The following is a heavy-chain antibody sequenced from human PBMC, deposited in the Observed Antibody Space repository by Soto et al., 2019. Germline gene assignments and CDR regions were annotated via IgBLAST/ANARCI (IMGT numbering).Heavy chain of an antibody. CDR3: AKNGHPPYYYYGMDV. V-gene: IGHV1-18*01. Sequence: QGLLVQSGAEAKQPGASVKVSCKASGYSFTTYGISWVRQAPGQGLEWMGWISGYNGDTNNAQKFQDRVTMTIDRSTTTAYVELRSLTSDDTAVYYCAKNGHPPYYYYGMDVWGQGTTVTVSS. CDR2: ISGYNGDT. CDR1: GYSFTTYG. D-gene: IGHD2-8*01. J-gene: IGHJ6*02.